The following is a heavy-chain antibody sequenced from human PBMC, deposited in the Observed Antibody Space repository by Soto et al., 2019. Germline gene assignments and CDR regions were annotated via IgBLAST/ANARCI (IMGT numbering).Heavy chain of an antibody. CDR3: AKDIRRTWGEFSY. CDR1: GFTFSNYG. D-gene: IGHD3-16*02. J-gene: IGHJ4*02. CDR2: ISGSGGST. V-gene: IGHV3-23*01. Sequence: EVQLLESGGGLVQPGASLRLSCAASGFTFSNYGMSWVRQAPGKGLEWVSTISGSGGSTYYADSVKGRFTISRYSSKNTLYLEMNSLRAEDTAVYYCAKDIRRTWGEFSYWGQGTLVTVSS.